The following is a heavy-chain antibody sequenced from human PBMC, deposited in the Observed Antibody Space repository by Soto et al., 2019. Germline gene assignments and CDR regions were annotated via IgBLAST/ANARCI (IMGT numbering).Heavy chain of an antibody. D-gene: IGHD3-22*01. CDR2: IYYSGST. CDR3: ARHVREYYYDSSGRYYYYYYGMDV. Sequence: SETLSLTCTVSGGSISSSSYYWGWIRQPPGKGLEWIGSIYYSGSTYYNPSLKIRVTISVDTSKNQFSLKLSSVTAADTAVYYCARHVREYYYDSSGRYYYYYYGMDVWGQGTTVTVSS. CDR1: GGSISSSSYY. J-gene: IGHJ6*02. V-gene: IGHV4-39*01.